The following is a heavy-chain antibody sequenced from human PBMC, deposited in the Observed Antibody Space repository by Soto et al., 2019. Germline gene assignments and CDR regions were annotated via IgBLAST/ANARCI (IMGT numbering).Heavy chain of an antibody. CDR1: GFTFTRYS. Sequence: GGSLRLSCAASGFTFTRYSMNWVRQAPGKGLEWVSSISSTTNYIYYGDSMKGRFTISRDNAKNSLCLEMNSLRAGDTAVYYCARESEDLTSNFDYWGQGTLVTVSS. J-gene: IGHJ4*02. CDR2: ISSTTNYI. V-gene: IGHV3-21*06. CDR3: ARESEDLTSNFDY.